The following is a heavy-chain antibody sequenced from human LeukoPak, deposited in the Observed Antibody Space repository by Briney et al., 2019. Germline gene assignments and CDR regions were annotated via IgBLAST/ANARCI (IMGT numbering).Heavy chain of an antibody. CDR1: GFTFSSYG. D-gene: IGHD6-19*01. CDR2: ISYDGSNK. CDR3: AKDLSEQWLVGFDY. Sequence: TGGSLRLSCAAYGFTFSSYGMHWVRQAPGKGLEWVAVISYDGSNKYYADSVKGRFTISRDNSKNTLYLQMNSLRAEDTAVYYCAKDLSEQWLVGFDYWGQGTLVTVSS. J-gene: IGHJ4*02. V-gene: IGHV3-30*18.